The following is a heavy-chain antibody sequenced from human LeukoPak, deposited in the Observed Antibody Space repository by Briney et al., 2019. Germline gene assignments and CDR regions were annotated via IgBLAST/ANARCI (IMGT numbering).Heavy chain of an antibody. CDR3: ARDPYSGSYSGSFDY. V-gene: IGHV1-18*01. J-gene: IGHJ4*02. CDR2: ISAYNGNT. Sequence: ASVKVSCKASGYTFTSYGISWVRQAPGQGLEWVGWISAYNGNTNYAQKLQGRVTMTTDTYTSTAYIELRSLRSDDTAVYYCARDPYSGSYSGSFDYWGQGTLVTVSS. D-gene: IGHD1-26*01. CDR1: GYTFTSYG.